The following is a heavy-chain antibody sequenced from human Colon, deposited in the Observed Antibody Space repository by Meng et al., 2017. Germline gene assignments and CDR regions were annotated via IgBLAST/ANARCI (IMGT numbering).Heavy chain of an antibody. V-gene: IGHV1-69*05. CDR3: ARDRRNYYLDL. D-gene: IGHD6-6*01. CDR2: IIPGVGTT. J-gene: IGHJ4*02. CDR1: GGSFDNYA. Sequence: QVGLMQSGAGVKTRGSSVKVSCKASGGSFDNYAISWVRQAPGQGLERVGGIIPGVGTTNYAQRFQGRVTITTDRSAGTVFMQLNSLRFEDTAVYYCARDRRNYYLDLWGQGTLVTVSS.